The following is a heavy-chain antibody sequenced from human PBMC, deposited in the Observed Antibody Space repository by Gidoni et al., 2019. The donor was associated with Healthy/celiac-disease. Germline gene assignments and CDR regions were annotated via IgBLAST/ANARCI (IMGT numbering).Heavy chain of an antibody. J-gene: IGHJ5*02. CDR3: ARDFRMQVGRGWFDH. CDR2: ISSSGSNI. Sequence: QVQLVESGGGLVTPGGSLRLSCPSSGFTFSDYYMSWIRQAPGKGLEWVSYISSSGSNIYYADYVKGRFTIARDNDKNSLYLQMNSLRAEDTAVYYCARDFRMQVGRGWFDHWGQGTLVTVSS. CDR1: GFTFSDYY. D-gene: IGHD1-26*01. V-gene: IGHV3-11*01.